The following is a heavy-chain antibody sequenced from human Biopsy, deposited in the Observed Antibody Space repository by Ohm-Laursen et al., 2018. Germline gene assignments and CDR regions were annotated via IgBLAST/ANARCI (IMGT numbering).Heavy chain of an antibody. CDR1: GYTFTNYA. Sequence: VKVSCKASGYTFTNYAINWARQAPGQGLEWLGWISVKTGNTNYTQKLQGRVTMTTDTSTNTAYMKLRSLRSDDTALYYCAREGTSVTFFGKISDYYFDFWGPGTVVTVSS. D-gene: IGHD3-3*01. J-gene: IGHJ4*02. CDR2: ISVKTGNT. V-gene: IGHV1-18*01. CDR3: AREGTSVTFFGKISDYYFDF.